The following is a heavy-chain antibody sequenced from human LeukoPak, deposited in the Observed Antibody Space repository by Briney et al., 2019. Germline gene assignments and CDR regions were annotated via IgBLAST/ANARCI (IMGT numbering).Heavy chain of an antibody. V-gene: IGHV1-24*01. CDR3: ATDRDTMVQGVITAFDI. CDR1: GYTLTELP. CDR2: FDPEDGET. Sequence: ASVKVSWKVSGYTLTELPMHWVRQAPGKGLEWMGGFDPEDGETIYAQKFQGRVTMTEDTSTDTAYMELSGLRSEDTAVYYCATDRDTMVQGVITAFDIWGQGTMVTVSS. D-gene: IGHD3-10*01. J-gene: IGHJ3*02.